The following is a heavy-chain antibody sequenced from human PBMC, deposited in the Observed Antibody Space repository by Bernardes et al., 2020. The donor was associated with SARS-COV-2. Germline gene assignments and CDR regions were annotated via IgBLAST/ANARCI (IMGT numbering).Heavy chain of an antibody. CDR2: INPNSGGT. J-gene: IGHJ6*02. V-gene: IGHV1-2*02. CDR3: ARLPTYYDFWSGLTHRAYYYGMDV. CDR1: GYTFTGYY. D-gene: IGHD3-3*01. Sequence: ASVKVSCKASGYTFTGYYMHWVRQAPGQGLEWMGWINPNSGGTNYAQKFQGRVTMTRDTSISTAYMELSRLRSDDTAVYYCARLPTYYDFWSGLTHRAYYYGMDVWGQGTTVTVSS.